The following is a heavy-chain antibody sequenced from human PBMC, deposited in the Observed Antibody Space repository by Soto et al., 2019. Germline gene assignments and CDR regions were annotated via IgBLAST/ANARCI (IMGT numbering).Heavy chain of an antibody. CDR2: INHAGST. Sequence: QMQLQQWGAGLLKASETLSLTCSVSGGSFSGYYLAWIRQPPGKGPEWIGEINHAGSTKYHPSLKSRVVLSVDLSNTHFSLRLRSVTAADTAVYFCARQSGPAYRYGMDIWGQGTTVTVSS. D-gene: IGHD1-1*01. CDR3: ARQSGPAYRYGMDI. CDR1: GGSFSGYY. J-gene: IGHJ6*02. V-gene: IGHV4-34*02.